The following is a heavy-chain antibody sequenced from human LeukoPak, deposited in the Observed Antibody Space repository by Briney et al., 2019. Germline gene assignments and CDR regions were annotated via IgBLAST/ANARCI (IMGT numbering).Heavy chain of an antibody. D-gene: IGHD3-3*01. CDR2: ISAYNGNT. CDR1: GYTFTSYG. CDR3: ARAGETIFGAPNWFDP. J-gene: IGHJ5*02. Sequence: ASVKVSCKASGYTFTSYGISWVRQAPGQGLEWMGWISAYNGNTNYAQKLQGRVTMTTDTSTSTAYMELRSLRSDDTAVYYCARAGETIFGAPNWFDPWGQGTLVTVSS. V-gene: IGHV1-18*01.